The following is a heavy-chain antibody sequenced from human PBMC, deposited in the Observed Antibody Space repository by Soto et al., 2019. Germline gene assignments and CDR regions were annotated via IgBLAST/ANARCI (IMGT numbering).Heavy chain of an antibody. D-gene: IGHD2-2*01. J-gene: IGHJ4*02. CDR3: ARARLDTPALEY. V-gene: IGHV3-30-3*01. CDR2: MSYDGSDK. Sequence: QVQLVESGGGVVQPGRSLRLSCAASGFSFRSYAMHWVRQAPGKGLEWVAVMSYDGSDKDYADSVKGRFTISRDNSKNTLYLQMSSLRAKDTAVYYCARARLDTPALEYWGQGTLVTVSS. CDR1: GFSFRSYA.